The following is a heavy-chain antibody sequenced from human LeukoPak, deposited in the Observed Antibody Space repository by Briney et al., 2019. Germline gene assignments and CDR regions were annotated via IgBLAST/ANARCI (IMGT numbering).Heavy chain of an antibody. Sequence: SETLSLTCAVYGGSFSVNYWGWIRQPPGKGLEWIGEVNYSGSTNYNPSLKSRVTISLGASKDQFSLKLSSVTAADTAVYCCATREWYGTGQSYWGQGALVTVSS. J-gene: IGHJ4*02. CDR2: VNYSGST. V-gene: IGHV4-34*01. D-gene: IGHD2-8*02. CDR3: ATREWYGTGQSY. CDR1: GGSFSVNY.